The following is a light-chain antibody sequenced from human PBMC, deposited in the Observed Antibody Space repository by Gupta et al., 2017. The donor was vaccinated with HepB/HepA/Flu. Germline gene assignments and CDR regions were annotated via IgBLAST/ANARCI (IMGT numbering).Light chain of an antibody. CDR2: KNN. CDR3: SAWESSPSAQV. J-gene: IGLJ2*01. CDR1: SNNVGNQG. Sequence: QAGLTQPPSLCKRLRQTPTLTCTGNSNNVGNQGAAWLQHHQGHPPKPLSYKNNNRPSGISESFSASRSGNTASLTITGLQAEDEADYYCSAWESSPSAQVFGGGTKLTVL. V-gene: IGLV10-54*04.